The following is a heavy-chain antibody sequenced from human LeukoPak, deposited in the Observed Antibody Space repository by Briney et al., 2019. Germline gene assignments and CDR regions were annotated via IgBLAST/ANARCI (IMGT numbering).Heavy chain of an antibody. V-gene: IGHV4-34*01. CDR2: INHSGST. Sequence: SETLSLTCAVYGGSFSSYYWSWIRQPPGKGLEWIGEINHSGSTNYNPSLKSRVTISVDTSKNQFSLKLSSVTAADTAVYYCAKQRRPAYYYGSGSAFDIWGQGTMVTVSS. CDR3: AKQRRPAYYYGSGSAFDI. D-gene: IGHD3-10*01. CDR1: GGSFSSYY. J-gene: IGHJ3*02.